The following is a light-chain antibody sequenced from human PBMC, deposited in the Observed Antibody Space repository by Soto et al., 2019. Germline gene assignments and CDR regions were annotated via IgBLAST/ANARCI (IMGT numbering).Light chain of an antibody. CDR1: QSVSSY. CDR3: QQRSAP. Sequence: EIVLTQSPATLSLSPGERATLSCRASQSVSSYLAWYQQKPGQAPRLLIYDASNRATGIPARCSGSGSGTDFTLTISSLEPEDFAVYYCQQRSAPFGHGTRLEIK. CDR2: DAS. J-gene: IGKJ5*01. V-gene: IGKV3-11*01.